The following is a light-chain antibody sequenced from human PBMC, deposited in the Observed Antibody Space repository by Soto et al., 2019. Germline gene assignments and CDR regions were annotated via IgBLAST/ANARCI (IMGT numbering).Light chain of an antibody. CDR3: SSYAGRTLYV. J-gene: IGLJ1*01. V-gene: IGLV2-11*01. Sequence: QSVLTQPRSVSGSPGQSVTISCTGTSSDVGGYNFVSWYQQHPGKAPKLMIYDVSKRPSGVPDRFSGSKSGNTASLTISGLQAEDETDYYCSSYAGRTLYVFGPGTKVTVL. CDR2: DVS. CDR1: SSDVGGYNF.